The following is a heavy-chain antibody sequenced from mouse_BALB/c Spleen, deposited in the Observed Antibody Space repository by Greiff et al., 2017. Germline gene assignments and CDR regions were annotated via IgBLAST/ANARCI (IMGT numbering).Heavy chain of an antibody. J-gene: IGHJ4*01. CDR3: AKGGDGYDGDYYAMDY. Sequence: VQVVESGPGLVAPSQSLSITCTVSGFSLTSYGVSWVRQPPGKGLEWLGVIWGDGSTNYHSALISRLSSSKDNSKSQVFLKLNSLQTDDTATYYCAKGGDGYDGDYYAMDYWGQGTSVTVSA. CDR1: GFSLTSYG. D-gene: IGHD2-2*01. CDR2: IWGDGST. V-gene: IGHV2-3*01.